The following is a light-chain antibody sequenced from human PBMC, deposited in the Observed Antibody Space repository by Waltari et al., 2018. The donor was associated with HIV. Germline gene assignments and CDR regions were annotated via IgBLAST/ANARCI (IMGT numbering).Light chain of an antibody. Sequence: IVLTQSPGTLSLSPGERVTLSCRASQSVDSNFLAWYQQKVGQAPRLLIYGASTRATGIPDRFSGSGSGRDFTLTISRLEPEDFAVYYCQQYVFSPQTFGQGTKLEIK. CDR1: QSVDSNF. CDR2: GAS. J-gene: IGKJ2*01. V-gene: IGKV3-20*01. CDR3: QQYVFSPQT.